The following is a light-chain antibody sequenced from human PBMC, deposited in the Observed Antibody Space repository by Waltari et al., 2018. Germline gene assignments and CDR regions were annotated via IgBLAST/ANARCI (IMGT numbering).Light chain of an antibody. V-gene: IGLV2-23*02. CDR3: SSYAGSSKGV. CDR1: SSDVGNYKR. CDR2: AVS. J-gene: IGLJ2*01. Sequence: QSALTQPASVSGSPGQSITISCTGTSSDVGNYKRVSWYQQHPGKAPKLMIYAVSKRPSGVSDRFSGSNSGDMASLTISGLQPEDEAEYFCSSYAGSSKGVFCGGTKVTVL.